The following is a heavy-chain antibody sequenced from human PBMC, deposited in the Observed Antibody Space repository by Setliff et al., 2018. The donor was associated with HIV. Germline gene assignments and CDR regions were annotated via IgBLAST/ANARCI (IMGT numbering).Heavy chain of an antibody. CDR1: GFTFNDVW. CDR3: ARDEPTGGIDY. CDR2: ISWNSGSI. J-gene: IGHJ4*02. V-gene: IGHV3-9*01. D-gene: IGHD3-16*01. Sequence: SLRLSCAASGFTFNDVWMNWVRQAPGEGLEWVSGISWNSGSIGYADSVKGRFSISRDNAKNSLYLQMNSLRAEDTAVYYCARDEPTGGIDYWGQGTLVTVS.